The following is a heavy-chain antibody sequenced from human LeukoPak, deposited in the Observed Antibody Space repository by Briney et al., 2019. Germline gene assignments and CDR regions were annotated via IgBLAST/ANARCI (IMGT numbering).Heavy chain of an antibody. CDR2: ISYDGSNK. J-gene: IGHJ4*02. Sequence: GGSLRLSCAASGFTFSSYWMSWVRQAPGKGLEWVAVISYDGSNKYYADSVKGRFTISRDNSKNTLYLQMNSLRAEDTAVYYCAKDIGVRNTEGLLGWWGQGTLVTVSS. CDR1: GFTFSSYW. D-gene: IGHD3-3*01. V-gene: IGHV3-30*18. CDR3: AKDIGVRNTEGLLGW.